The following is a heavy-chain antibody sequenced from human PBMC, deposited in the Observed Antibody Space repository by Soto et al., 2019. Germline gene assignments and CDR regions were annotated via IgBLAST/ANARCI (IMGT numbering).Heavy chain of an antibody. V-gene: IGHV1-18*04. J-gene: IGHJ5*02. CDR3: ARDRVVVPAAKKRNNWFDP. CDR2: ISAYNGNT. D-gene: IGHD2-2*01. Sequence: QVQLVQSGAEVKKPGASVKVSCKASGYTFTSYGISWGRQAPGQGLEWMGWISAYNGNTNYAQKLQGRVTMTTDTSTSTAYMELRSLRSDDTAVYYCARDRVVVPAAKKRNNWFDPWGQGTLVTVSS. CDR1: GYTFTSYG.